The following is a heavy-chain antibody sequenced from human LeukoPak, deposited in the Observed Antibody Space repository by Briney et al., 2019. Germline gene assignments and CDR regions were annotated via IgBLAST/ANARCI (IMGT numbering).Heavy chain of an antibody. D-gene: IGHD6-13*01. CDR3: ARDLLSRAGLGGSWYTRSYYYYGMDV. Sequence: ASVKVSCTVSGYTLTELSMHWVRQAPGKGLEWMGGFDPEDGETIYAQKFQGRVTMTEDTSTDTAYMELSSLRSEDTAVYYCARDLLSRAGLGGSWYTRSYYYYGMDVWGQGTTVTVSS. CDR1: GYTLTELS. J-gene: IGHJ6*02. V-gene: IGHV1-24*01. CDR2: FDPEDGET.